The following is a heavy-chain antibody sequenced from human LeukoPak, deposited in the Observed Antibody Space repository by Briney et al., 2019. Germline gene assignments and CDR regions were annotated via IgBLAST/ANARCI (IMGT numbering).Heavy chain of an antibody. CDR1: GYTFTGYY. V-gene: IGHV1-2*02. CDR2: INPNSGGT. CDR3: ARSPHILTGENFDY. J-gene: IGHJ4*02. D-gene: IGHD3-9*01. Sequence: ASVKVSCKASGYTFTGYYMHWVRQAPGQGLEWRGWINPNSGGTNYAQKFQGRVTMTRDTSISTDYMELSGLRSADTAVYYCARSPHILTGENFDYWGQGTLVTVSS.